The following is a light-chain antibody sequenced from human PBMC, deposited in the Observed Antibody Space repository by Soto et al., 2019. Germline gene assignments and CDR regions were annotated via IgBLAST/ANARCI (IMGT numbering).Light chain of an antibody. Sequence: QSVLTQPASVSGSPGQSITISCTGTSSDVGGYNYVSWYQQHPGKAPKLMIYDVSNRPSGVSNRFSGSKSGNTASLTISGLQAEDEADYYCSSYTSSSNLYVFGTGTMVTVL. CDR2: DVS. CDR1: SSDVGGYNY. J-gene: IGLJ1*01. V-gene: IGLV2-14*01. CDR3: SSYTSSSNLYV.